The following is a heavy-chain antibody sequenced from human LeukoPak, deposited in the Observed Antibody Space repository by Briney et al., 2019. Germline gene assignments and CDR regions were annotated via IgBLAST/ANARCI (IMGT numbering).Heavy chain of an antibody. CDR1: GFTSSSYG. J-gene: IGHJ4*02. CDR3: ADIIGY. Sequence: GGSLRLSCAASGFTSSSYGMHWVRQAPGKGLEWVAVIWYDGSNKYYADSVKGRFTISRDNSKNTLYLQMNSLRAEDTAMYYCADIIGYWGQGTLVTVSS. CDR2: IWYDGSNK. V-gene: IGHV3-33*01.